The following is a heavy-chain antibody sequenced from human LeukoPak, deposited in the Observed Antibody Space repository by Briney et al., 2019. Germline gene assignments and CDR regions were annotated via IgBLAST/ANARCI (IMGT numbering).Heavy chain of an antibody. D-gene: IGHD6-13*01. J-gene: IGHJ4*02. V-gene: IGHV1-46*01. CDR1: GYTFTSYY. CDR2: INPSGGST. Sequence: ASVKVSCKASGYTFTSYYMHWVRQAPGQGLEWMGIINPSGGSTSYAQKFQGRVTMTRDMSTSTVYMELSSLRSEDTAVYYCARDQRGWQQLVLALDYWGQGTLVTVSS. CDR3: ARDQRGWQQLVLALDY.